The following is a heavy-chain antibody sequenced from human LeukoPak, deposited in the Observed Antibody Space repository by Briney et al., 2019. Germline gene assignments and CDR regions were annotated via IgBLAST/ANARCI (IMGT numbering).Heavy chain of an antibody. CDR3: AREVGYYDSSGYPYYYGMDV. V-gene: IGHV3-53*04. J-gene: IGHJ6*02. Sequence: GGSLRLSCAASGFTVSSNYMSWVRQAPGKGLEWVSVIYSGGGTYYADSVKGRFTISRHNSKNTLYLRMNSLRAEDTAVYYCAREVGYYDSSGYPYYYGMDVWGQGTTVTVSS. CDR2: IYSGGGT. CDR1: GFTVSSNY. D-gene: IGHD3-22*01.